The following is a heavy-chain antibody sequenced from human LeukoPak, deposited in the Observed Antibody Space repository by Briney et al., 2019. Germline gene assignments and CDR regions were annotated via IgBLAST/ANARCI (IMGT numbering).Heavy chain of an antibody. Sequence: ASVKVSCKASGGTFSSYAISWVRQAPGQGLEWMGGIIPIFGTANYAQKLQGRVTMTTDTSTSTAYMELRSLRSDDTAVYYCAREEAGDFQHWGQGTLVTVSS. J-gene: IGHJ1*01. CDR2: IIPIFGTA. CDR3: AREEAGDFQH. V-gene: IGHV1-69*05. CDR1: GGTFSSYA.